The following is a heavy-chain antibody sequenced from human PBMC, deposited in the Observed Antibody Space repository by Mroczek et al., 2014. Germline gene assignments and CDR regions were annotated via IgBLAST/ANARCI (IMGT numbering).Heavy chain of an antibody. D-gene: IGHD3-22*01. Sequence: QVQLQQWGAGLLKPSETLSLTCAVYGGSFSGYYWSWIRQPPGKGLEWIGEINHSGSTNYNPSLKSRVTISVDTSKNQFSLKLSSVTAADTAVYYCARDPVKGSGYYDSSGPGTSWGQGTMVTVSS. V-gene: IGHV4-34*01. CDR1: GGSFSGYY. CDR2: INHSGST. CDR3: ARDPVKGSGYYDSSGPGTS. J-gene: IGHJ3*01.